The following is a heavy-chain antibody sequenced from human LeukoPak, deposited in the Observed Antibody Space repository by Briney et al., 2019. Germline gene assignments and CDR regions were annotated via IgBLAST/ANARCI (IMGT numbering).Heavy chain of an antibody. D-gene: IGHD2-21*01. J-gene: IGHJ4*02. CDR3: AREGVGYCGGDCYRFDY. V-gene: IGHV1-69*01. Sequence: ASVKASCKASGGTFSSYAISWVRQAPGQGLEWMGGIIPIFGTANYAQKFQGRVTITADESTSTAYMELSSLRSEDTAVYYCAREGVGYCGGDCYRFDYWGQGTLVTVSS. CDR1: GGTFSSYA. CDR2: IIPIFGTA.